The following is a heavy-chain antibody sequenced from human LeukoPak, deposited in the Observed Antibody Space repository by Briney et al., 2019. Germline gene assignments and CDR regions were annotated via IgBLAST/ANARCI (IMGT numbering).Heavy chain of an antibody. CDR2: ISSSSSYI. J-gene: IGHJ4*02. CDR1: GFTFSSYS. D-gene: IGHD6-6*01. V-gene: IGHV3-21*01. Sequence: GGSLRLSCAASGFTFSSYSMNWVRQAPGKGLEWVSSISSSSSYINYADSVKGRFAISRDNAKNSLYLQMNSLRAEDTAVYYCARDMEQLVGLDYWGQGTLVTVSS. CDR3: ARDMEQLVGLDY.